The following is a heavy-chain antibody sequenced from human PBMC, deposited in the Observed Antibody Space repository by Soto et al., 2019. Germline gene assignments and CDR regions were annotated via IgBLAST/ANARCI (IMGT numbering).Heavy chain of an antibody. CDR1: GFSLSTSGAA. V-gene: IGHV2-5*02. Sequence: QINLIESGPTLVKPTQTLTLTCTFSGFSLSTSGAAVGWVRQPPGRALEWLALIYWDGDKRYNASLGNRLTITKDTSMNKGVLTLTNVDPADTATYYCAHRATMTIFGLIIDNGIWFDPWGQGTLVIVSS. CDR3: AHRATMTIFGLIIDNGIWFDP. D-gene: IGHD3-3*01. CDR2: IYWDGDK. J-gene: IGHJ5*02.